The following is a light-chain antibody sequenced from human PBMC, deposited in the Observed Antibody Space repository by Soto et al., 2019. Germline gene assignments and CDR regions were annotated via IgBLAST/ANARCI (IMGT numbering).Light chain of an antibody. J-gene: IGLJ3*02. V-gene: IGLV6-57*02. CDR2: EDK. CDR1: SDSIANNY. CDR3: QSYNTTNRV. Sequence: NFMLTQPHSVSESPGKTVTISCTGRSDSIANNYVQWYQQRPGSAPTTLIYEDKQRPSGVPDRFSGSIHGSSNSASLTISGLTTEDEADYFCQSYNTTNRVFGGGTKLTVL.